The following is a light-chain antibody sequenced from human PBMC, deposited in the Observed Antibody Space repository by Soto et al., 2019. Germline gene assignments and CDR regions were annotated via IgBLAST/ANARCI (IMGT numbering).Light chain of an antibody. CDR3: QQYMNWPPLT. V-gene: IGKV3-15*01. J-gene: IGKJ3*01. Sequence: EIVMTQSPATLSVSPGERVTLSCRASESISRNLAWYQQKPGQAPRLLVYGASSRDTGVPARFSGGGSGTEVTLTISSLQSEDSALYFCQQYMNWPPLTFGPGTKVDV. CDR2: GAS. CDR1: ESISRN.